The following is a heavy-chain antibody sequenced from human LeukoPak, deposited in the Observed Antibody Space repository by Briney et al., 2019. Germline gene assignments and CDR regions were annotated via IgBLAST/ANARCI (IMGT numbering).Heavy chain of an antibody. V-gene: IGHV4-30-4*01. Sequence: SETLSLTCAVSGGSISSSNWWSWVRQPPGKGLEWIGYIYYSGSTYYNPSLKSRVTISVDTSKNQFSLKLSSVTAADTAVYYCARAGDDAFDIWGQGTMVTVSS. CDR2: IYYSGST. D-gene: IGHD3-16*01. CDR1: GGSISSSNW. CDR3: ARAGDDAFDI. J-gene: IGHJ3*02.